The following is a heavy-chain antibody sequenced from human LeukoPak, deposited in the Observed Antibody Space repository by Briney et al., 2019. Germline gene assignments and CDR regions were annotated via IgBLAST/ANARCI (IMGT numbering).Heavy chain of an antibody. J-gene: IGHJ5*02. Sequence: ASVKVSCKASGYTFTSYYMHWVRQAPGQGLEWMGIINPSGGSTSYAQKFQGRVTVTTDTSTSTAYMELRTLTSDDTAVYYCARDVPGSIGTTARLDPWGQGTLVTVSS. CDR1: GYTFTSYY. CDR2: INPSGGST. D-gene: IGHD1-1*01. CDR3: ARDVPGSIGTTARLDP. V-gene: IGHV1-46*01.